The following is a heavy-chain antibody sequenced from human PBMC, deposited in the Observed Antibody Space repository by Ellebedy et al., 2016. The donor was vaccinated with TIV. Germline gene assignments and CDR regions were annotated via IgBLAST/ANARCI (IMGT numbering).Heavy chain of an antibody. D-gene: IGHD2-15*01. CDR1: GVTFSDHY. V-gene: IGHV3-74*01. CDR3: ARAHLLCSGGSCYNY. J-gene: IGHJ4*02. CDR2: INSDGRST. Sequence: GESLKISCAASGVTFSDHYMVWVRQVPLNGLVWVSRINSDGRSTSYADSVKGRFTISRDNAKNTLYLQMNSLRAEETDVYYCARAHLLCSGGSCYNYWGQGTLVTVSS.